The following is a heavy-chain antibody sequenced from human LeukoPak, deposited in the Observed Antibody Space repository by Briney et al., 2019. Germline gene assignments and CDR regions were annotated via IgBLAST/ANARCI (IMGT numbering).Heavy chain of an antibody. CDR2: IYCSGST. V-gene: IGHV4-30-4*08. Sequence: QASQTLSLTCTVSGGSISSGDYYWSWIRQPPGKGLEWIGYIYCSGSTYYNPSLKSRVTISVDTSKNQFSLKLSSVTAADTAVYYCARHSFGAFGIWGQGTMVTVSS. CDR1: GGSISSGDYY. CDR3: ARHSFGAFGI. J-gene: IGHJ3*02. D-gene: IGHD2-21*01.